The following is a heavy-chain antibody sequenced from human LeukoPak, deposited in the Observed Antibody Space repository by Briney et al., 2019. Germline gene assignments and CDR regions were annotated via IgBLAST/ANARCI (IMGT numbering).Heavy chain of an antibody. J-gene: IGHJ3*02. CDR3: ARFVVVVNNAGLDAFDI. CDR2: IYYSGST. CDR1: GGSISSGGYY. Sequence: PSETLSLTCTVSGGSISSGGYYWSWIRQHPGKGLEWIGYIYYSGSTYYNPSLKSRVTISVDTSKNQFSLKLSSVTAADTAVYYCARFVVVVNNAGLDAFDIWGQGTMVTVSS. D-gene: IGHD2-15*01. V-gene: IGHV4-31*03.